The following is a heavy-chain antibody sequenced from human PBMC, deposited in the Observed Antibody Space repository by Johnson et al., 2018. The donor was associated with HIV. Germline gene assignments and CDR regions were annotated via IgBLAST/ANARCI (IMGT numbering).Heavy chain of an antibody. V-gene: IGHV3-NL1*01. CDR3: AKVIAVAGTGAFDI. D-gene: IGHD6-19*01. CDR1: RFTFSTYA. CDR2: LYSGGST. Sequence: QVQLVESGGGVVQPGGSLRLSCVASRFTFSTYAMHWVRQAPGKGLEWVSVLYSGGSTYYADSVQGRFTISRDNAKNSLYLQINSLRAEDTAVYYCAKVIAVAGTGAFDIWGQGTMVTVSS. J-gene: IGHJ3*02.